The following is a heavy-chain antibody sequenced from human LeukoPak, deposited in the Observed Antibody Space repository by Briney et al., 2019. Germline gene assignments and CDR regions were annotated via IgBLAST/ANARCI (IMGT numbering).Heavy chain of an antibody. V-gene: IGHV5-51*01. D-gene: IGHD7-27*01. CDR1: GYSFTSYW. CDR3: ARCRTDSLGFDY. CDR2: IYPGDSDT. J-gene: IGHJ4*02. Sequence: GESLQISCQGSGYSFTSYWIGSVRQLRGKGLEWMGIIYPGDSDTRYTPSFQGQVTISADKSISTAYLQWSSLKASDTAMYYCARCRTDSLGFDYWGQGTLVTVSS.